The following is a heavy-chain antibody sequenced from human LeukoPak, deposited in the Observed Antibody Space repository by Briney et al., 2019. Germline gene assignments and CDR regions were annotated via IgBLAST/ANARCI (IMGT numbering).Heavy chain of an antibody. J-gene: IGHJ4*02. Sequence: GASLKLSCKASGYTFTGYYMNWVRQAPGQGLEWMGWINPNSSGTNYAHKFQGRVTMTRDTSNSTAYMQLSRLRSDDTAVYYCARARFLECLLNFDYWGQGTLVTVSS. V-gene: IGHV1-2*02. CDR3: ARARFLECLLNFDY. CDR2: INPNSSGT. CDR1: GYTFTGYY. D-gene: IGHD3-3*01.